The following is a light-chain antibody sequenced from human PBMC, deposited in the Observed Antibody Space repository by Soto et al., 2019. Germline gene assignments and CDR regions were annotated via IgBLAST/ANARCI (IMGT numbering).Light chain of an antibody. CDR3: MQGQQIPYT. CDR1: QSLLRSNGYHF. J-gene: IGKJ3*01. V-gene: IGKV2-28*01. Sequence: DIVMSQSPLSLSVTPGEPACISVRSSQSLLRSNGYHFLDWYLQKPGQSPQLLIYLGFIRASGVPDRFSGSGSGADFTLKISRVEAEDVGVYYCMQGQQIPYTFGPGTKVDIK. CDR2: LGF.